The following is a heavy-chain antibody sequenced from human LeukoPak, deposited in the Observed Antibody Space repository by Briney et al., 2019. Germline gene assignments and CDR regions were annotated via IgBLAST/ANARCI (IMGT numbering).Heavy chain of an antibody. J-gene: IGHJ4*02. CDR1: GFTFSAHY. D-gene: IGHD1/OR15-1a*01. CDR2: ISIDGNTI. V-gene: IGHV3-11*04. CDR3: ARAGRGSWYGEQPLFDY. Sequence: GGSLRLSCAASGFTFSAHYMSWIRQAPGKGLGWVSYISIDGNTIYYADSVKGRFTISRDNAKNSLYLQMSSLRAEDTAVYYCARAGRGSWYGEQPLFDYWGQGTLVTVSS.